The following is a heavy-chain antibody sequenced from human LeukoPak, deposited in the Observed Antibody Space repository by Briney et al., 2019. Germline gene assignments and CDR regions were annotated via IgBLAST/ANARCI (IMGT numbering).Heavy chain of an antibody. CDR3: ARMVWDSGYLSNWFDP. CDR2: IFISGST. Sequence: SETLSLTCTVSGGTISGYFWSWIRQPAGKGLEWIGRIFISGSTNYNPSLKSRVTMSVDTSKNQFSLRLTSVTAADTAVYYCARMVWDSGYLSNWFDPWGQGTLVTVSS. J-gene: IGHJ5*02. CDR1: GGTISGYF. V-gene: IGHV4-4*07. D-gene: IGHD3-22*01.